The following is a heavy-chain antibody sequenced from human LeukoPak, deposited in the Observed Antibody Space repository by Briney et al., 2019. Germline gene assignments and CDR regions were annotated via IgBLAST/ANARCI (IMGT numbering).Heavy chain of an antibody. V-gene: IGHV3-23*01. J-gene: IGHJ4*02. Sequence: GGSLRLSCSASGFTFSSYAMTWVRQAPGKGLEWVSVISGSGGSTYYADSVKGRFTISRDDSKNTLYLQMNSLRAEDTAVYYCAKVRGVSVAGSFDYWGQGTLVTVSS. CDR1: GFTFSSYA. CDR2: ISGSGGST. CDR3: AKVRGVSVAGSFDY. D-gene: IGHD6-19*01.